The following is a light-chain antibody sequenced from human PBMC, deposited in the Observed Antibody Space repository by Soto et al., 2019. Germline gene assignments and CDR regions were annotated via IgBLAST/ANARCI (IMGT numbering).Light chain of an antibody. V-gene: IGKV1-5*03. CDR2: EAS. J-gene: IGKJ4*01. CDR3: QQYNSYPLT. CDR1: QSISSR. Sequence: DIQMTQSPSTLSASIGDRVTITCRASQSISSRLAWYQQKPGKAPKLLIHEASSLESGVPSRFSGSGSETAFTLTISSLQPDDFATYYCQQYNSYPLTFGGGTKVEIK.